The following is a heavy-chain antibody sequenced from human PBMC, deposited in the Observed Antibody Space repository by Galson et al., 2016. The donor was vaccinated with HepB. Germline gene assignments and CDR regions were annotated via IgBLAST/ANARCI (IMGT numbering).Heavy chain of an antibody. V-gene: IGHV3-7*03. D-gene: IGHD1-26*01. J-gene: IGHJ1*01. CDR3: AGGSGWDAEH. CDR1: GFTFSSYW. CDR2: IKDDGSEK. Sequence: SLGLSCAGSGFTFSSYWMTWVRQAPGKGLEWVANIKDDGSEKNYVDSVKGRFTISRDNAQNSLYLQMNTLRAEDTAVYYCAGGSGWDAEHWGQGTLVTVSS.